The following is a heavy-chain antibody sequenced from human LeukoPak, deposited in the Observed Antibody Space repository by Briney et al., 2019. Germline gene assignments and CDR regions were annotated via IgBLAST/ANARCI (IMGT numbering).Heavy chain of an antibody. J-gene: IGHJ4*02. CDR2: IYYSGSA. CDR3: ARSIRGYSSGWYYFDY. V-gene: IGHV4-39*07. CDR1: GGSIRSSTDY. Sequence: SETLSLTCTVSGGSIRSSTDYWGWIRQPPGKELEWIGSIYYSGSAYYNPSLKSRVTISVDTSKNQFSVKLSSVTAADTAVYYCARSIRGYSSGWYYFDYWGQGTLITVSS. D-gene: IGHD6-19*01.